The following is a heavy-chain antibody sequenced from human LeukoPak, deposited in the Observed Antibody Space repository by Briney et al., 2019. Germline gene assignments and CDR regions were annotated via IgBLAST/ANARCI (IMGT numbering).Heavy chain of an antibody. V-gene: IGHV4-61*02. CDR1: GGSISSGSYY. CDR2: IYTSGST. Sequence: SETLSLTCTVAGGSISSGSYYWSWIRQPAGKGLEWIGRIYTSGSTNYNPSLKSRVTISVDTSKNQFSLKLSSVTAADTAVYYCARVPTYYDSSGYYAFDYWGQGTLVTVS. D-gene: IGHD3-22*01. CDR3: ARVPTYYDSSGYYAFDY. J-gene: IGHJ4*02.